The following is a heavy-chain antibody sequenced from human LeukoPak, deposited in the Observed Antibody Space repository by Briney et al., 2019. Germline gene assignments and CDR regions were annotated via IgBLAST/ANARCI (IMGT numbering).Heavy chain of an antibody. Sequence: PSETLSLTCTVSGASINSYYWTWIRQPPGKGLEWIGHIYYSGSTDYNPSLESRVTISIDTSKTQFSPKVNSVTAADTAVYYCARLPTVVTSAYYGLDVWGQGTTVIVSS. CDR1: GASINSYY. D-gene: IGHD4-23*01. J-gene: IGHJ6*02. CDR2: IYYSGST. CDR3: ARLPTVVTSAYYGLDV. V-gene: IGHV4-59*08.